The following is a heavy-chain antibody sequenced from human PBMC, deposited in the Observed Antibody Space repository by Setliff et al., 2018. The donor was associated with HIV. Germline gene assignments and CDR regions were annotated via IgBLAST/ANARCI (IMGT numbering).Heavy chain of an antibody. CDR3: ARVGGFFGEARPPPDY. Sequence: SETLSLTCTVSGGSISSGRYYWSWIRQPAGKGLEWIGHIYTGGSPNYNLSLVSRVTISIDTSKDQLSLKLNSVTAADTAVYYCARVGGFFGEARPPPDYWGQGALVTVSS. J-gene: IGHJ4*02. CDR1: GGSISSGRYY. D-gene: IGHD3-10*01. V-gene: IGHV4-61*09. CDR2: IYTGGSP.